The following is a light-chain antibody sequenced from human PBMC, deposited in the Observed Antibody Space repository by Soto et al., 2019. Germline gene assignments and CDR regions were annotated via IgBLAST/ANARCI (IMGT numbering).Light chain of an antibody. J-gene: IGKJ3*01. CDR1: QGISNY. V-gene: IGKV1-27*01. Sequence: DIQMTQSPSSLSASVGDRVTITCRASQGISNYLAWYQQKPGKVPKLLIYAASTLQSGVPSRFSGSGSGTDFTLTISSLQPDDVATYYCQKYNRGSFTFGPGTRVDIK. CDR2: AAS. CDR3: QKYNRGSFT.